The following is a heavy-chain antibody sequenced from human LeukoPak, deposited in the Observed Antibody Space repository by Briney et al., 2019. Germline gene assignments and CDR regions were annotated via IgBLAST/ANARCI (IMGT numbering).Heavy chain of an antibody. D-gene: IGHD1-14*01. CDR3: ARALMPEGYYYYYMDV. Sequence: SVKVSCKASGGTFSSYAISWVRQAPGQGLEWIGGIIPIFGTANYAQKFQGRVTITTDESTSTAYMELSSLRSEDTAVYYCARALMPEGYYYYYMDVWGKGTTVTVSS. V-gene: IGHV1-69*05. J-gene: IGHJ6*03. CDR1: GGTFSSYA. CDR2: IIPIFGTA.